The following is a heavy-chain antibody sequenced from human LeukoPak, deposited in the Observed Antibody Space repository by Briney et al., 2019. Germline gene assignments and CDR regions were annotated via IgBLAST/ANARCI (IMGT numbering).Heavy chain of an antibody. V-gene: IGHV1-8*01. CDR3: ARRPGVWGSYRYTFSLRDGGYYMDV. J-gene: IGHJ6*03. CDR2: MNPNSGNT. Sequence: ASVKVSCKASGYTFTSYDINWVRQATGQGLEWMGWMNPNSGNTGYAQKFQGRVTMTRNTSISTAYMELSSLRSEDTAVYYCARRPGVWGSYRYTFSLRDGGYYMDVWGKGTTVTVSS. D-gene: IGHD3-16*02. CDR1: GYTFTSYD.